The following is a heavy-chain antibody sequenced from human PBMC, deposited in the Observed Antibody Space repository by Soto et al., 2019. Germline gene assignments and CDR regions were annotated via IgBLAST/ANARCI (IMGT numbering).Heavy chain of an antibody. CDR1: GGSFSGYY. Sequence: SETLSLTCAVYGGSFSGYYWSWIRQPPGKGLEWIGEINHSGSTNYNPSLKSRVTISVDTSKNQFSLRLSSVTAADTAVYYCARGEVGIFPSIAAYYYYMDVWGKGTTVTVSS. CDR2: INHSGST. CDR3: ARGEVGIFPSIAAYYYYMDV. J-gene: IGHJ6*03. V-gene: IGHV4-34*01. D-gene: IGHD2-15*01.